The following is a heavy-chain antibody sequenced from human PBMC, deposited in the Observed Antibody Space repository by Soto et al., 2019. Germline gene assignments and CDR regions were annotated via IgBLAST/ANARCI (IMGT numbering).Heavy chain of an antibody. CDR2: ISWSSGSI. Sequence: GGSLRLSCAASGFTFDDYAMHWVRQAPGKGLEWVSGISWSSGSIGYADSVKGRFTISRDNAKNSLYLQMNSLRAEDTALYYCAKDIYYYGSGSRGGMDVWGQGTTVTVSS. V-gene: IGHV3-9*01. J-gene: IGHJ6*02. CDR1: GFTFDDYA. CDR3: AKDIYYYGSGSRGGMDV. D-gene: IGHD3-10*01.